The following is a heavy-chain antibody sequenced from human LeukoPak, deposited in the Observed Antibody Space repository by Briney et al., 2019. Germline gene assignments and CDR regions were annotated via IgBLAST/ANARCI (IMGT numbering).Heavy chain of an antibody. CDR3: ARGGTGHYYASGTYYQSYYFDY. Sequence: PGGTLRLSCAASGFTFSSYGMSWVRQAPGKGLEWVSAISGSGDSTYYADSVKGRFTISRDNSKNTLYLQMNSLRPEDTAVYYCARGGTGHYYASGTYYQSYYFDYWGQGSLVTVSS. CDR2: ISGSGDST. J-gene: IGHJ4*02. V-gene: IGHV3-23*01. CDR1: GFTFSSYG. D-gene: IGHD3-10*01.